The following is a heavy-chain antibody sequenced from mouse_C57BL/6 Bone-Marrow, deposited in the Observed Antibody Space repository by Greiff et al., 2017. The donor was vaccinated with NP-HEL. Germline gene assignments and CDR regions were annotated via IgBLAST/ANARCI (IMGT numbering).Heavy chain of an antibody. D-gene: IGHD2-3*01. Sequence: EVQLQQSGPELVKPGDSVKISCKASGYSFTGYFMNWVMQSHGKSLEWIGRINPYNGDTFYNQKFKGKATLTVDKSSSTAHMELRSLTSEDSAVYYCARYDGYYVVFDYWGQGTTLTVSS. CDR3: ARYDGYYVVFDY. J-gene: IGHJ2*01. V-gene: IGHV1-20*01. CDR1: GYSFTGYF. CDR2: INPYNGDT.